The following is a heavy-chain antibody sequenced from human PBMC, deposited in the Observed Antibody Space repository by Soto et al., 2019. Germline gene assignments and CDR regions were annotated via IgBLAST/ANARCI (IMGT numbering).Heavy chain of an antibody. CDR3: ATSDYGDYDVSFDS. CDR2: INYNSATI. CDR1: GFTFDDYA. J-gene: IGHJ4*02. V-gene: IGHV3-9*01. Sequence: EVQLVESGGGLVQPGRSLRLSCAASGFTFDDYAMHWVRQVPGKGLEWISAINYNSATIVYADSVKGRFTISRDNAKSSLYLQMNNLRPEDTALYYFATSDYGDYDVSFDSWGQGTLVTVSS. D-gene: IGHD4-17*01.